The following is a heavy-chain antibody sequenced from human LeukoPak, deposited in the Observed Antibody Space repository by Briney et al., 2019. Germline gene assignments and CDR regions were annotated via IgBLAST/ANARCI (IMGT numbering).Heavy chain of an antibody. Sequence: GDSLRLSCAASGFTLNNYWMSWLRQAPGKGLEWVATIKADGSEKYYVDSVRGRFTISRDNAENSLYLQMNSLRAEDTALYYCVNNPLGDYLDYWGQGTLVTVSS. D-gene: IGHD4-17*01. CDR1: GFTLNNYW. CDR3: VNNPLGDYLDY. J-gene: IGHJ4*02. CDR2: IKADGSEK. V-gene: IGHV3-7*01.